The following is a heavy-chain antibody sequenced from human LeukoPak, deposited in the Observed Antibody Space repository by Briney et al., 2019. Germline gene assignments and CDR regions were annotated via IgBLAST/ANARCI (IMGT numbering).Heavy chain of an antibody. CDR3: ARTGIAARPYYYYYMDV. CDR1: EYTFTGYY. V-gene: IGHV1-2*02. D-gene: IGHD6-6*01. J-gene: IGHJ6*03. CDR2: INPNSGGT. Sequence: ASVKVSCKASEYTFTGYYMHWVRQAPGQGLEWMGWINPNSGGTNYAQKFQGRVTMTRDTSISTAYMELSRLRSDDTAVYYCARTGIAARPYYYYYMDVWGKGTTVTVSS.